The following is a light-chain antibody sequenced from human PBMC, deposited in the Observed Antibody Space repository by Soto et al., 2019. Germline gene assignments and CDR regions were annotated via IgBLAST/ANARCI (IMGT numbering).Light chain of an antibody. CDR3: QQYNNWPPIT. Sequence: AIRMTQSPSSLSASTGDRVTITCRASQGVSGFLAWYQQKPGKAPKLLIYAASTLQSGVPSRFSGSGSGTDFTLTISSLQSEDFAVYYGQQYNNWPPITVGPGTRREIK. CDR1: QGVSGF. V-gene: IGKV1-8*01. J-gene: IGKJ5*01. CDR2: AAS.